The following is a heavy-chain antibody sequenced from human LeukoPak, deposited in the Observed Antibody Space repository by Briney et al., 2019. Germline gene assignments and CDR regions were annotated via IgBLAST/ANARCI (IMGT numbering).Heavy chain of an antibody. CDR3: ARDKDSAAGFFDY. V-gene: IGHV3-30-3*01. CDR2: ISYDGSNK. Sequence: PGRSLRLSCAASGFTFSSYATHWVRQAPGKGLEWVAVISYDGSNKYYADSVKGRFTISRDNSKNTLYLQMNSLRAEDTAVYYCARDKDSAAGFFDYWGQGTLVTVSS. D-gene: IGHD6-13*01. CDR1: GFTFSSYA. J-gene: IGHJ4*02.